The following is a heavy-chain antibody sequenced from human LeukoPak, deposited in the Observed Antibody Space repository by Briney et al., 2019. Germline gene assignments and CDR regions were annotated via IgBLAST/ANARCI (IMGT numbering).Heavy chain of an antibody. Sequence: GGSLRLSCAASGFTFSSYGMHWVRQVPGKGLEWVAFIRYDGSNKYYADSVKGRFTISRDNSKNTLYLQMNSLTAEDAAMYYCARRYMATSAEDFDYWGQGTLVTVSA. CDR1: GFTFSSYG. CDR3: ARRYMATSAEDFDY. V-gene: IGHV3-30*02. D-gene: IGHD5-24*01. J-gene: IGHJ4*02. CDR2: IRYDGSNK.